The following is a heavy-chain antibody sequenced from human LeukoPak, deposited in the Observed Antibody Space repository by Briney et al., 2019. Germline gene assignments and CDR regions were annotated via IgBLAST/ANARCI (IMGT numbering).Heavy chain of an antibody. CDR2: IASDGSST. D-gene: IGHD2-21*01. CDR3: ARDLLCPSGLFGICGVLYYYYYGMDV. J-gene: IGHJ6*02. V-gene: IGHV3-74*01. Sequence: PGGSLRLSCAASGFTFSSYWMNWVRQAPGKGLVWVSRIASDGSSTTYADSVKGRFTISRDNAKNTLYLQMNSLRAEDTAVYYCARDLLCPSGLFGICGVLYYYYYGMDVWGQGTTVTVSS. CDR1: GFTFSSYW.